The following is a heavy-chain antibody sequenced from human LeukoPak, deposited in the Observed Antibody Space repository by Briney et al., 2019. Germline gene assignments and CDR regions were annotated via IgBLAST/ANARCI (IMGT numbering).Heavy chain of an antibody. CDR2: INWNGAST. CDR1: GFTFDDYD. J-gene: IGHJ6*03. Sequence: GGSLGLSCAASGFTFDDYDMSWVRQVPGKGLEWVSAINWNGASTGYADAVKGRFTISRDNAKNSLHLQMNSLSAEDTALFFCARDVEYSNIYFYYYIDVWGKGTTVTVSS. CDR3: ARDVEYSNIYFYYYIDV. D-gene: IGHD6-6*01. V-gene: IGHV3-20*04.